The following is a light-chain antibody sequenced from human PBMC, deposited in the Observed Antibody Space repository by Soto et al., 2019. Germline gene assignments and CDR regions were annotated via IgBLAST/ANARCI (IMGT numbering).Light chain of an antibody. CDR3: TSFTTTNIWV. J-gene: IGLJ3*02. V-gene: IGLV2-14*01. Sequence: QSALTQPACVSGSPGQSITISCTGTSSDIGVYNYVSWYQQHPGKAPKLVICEVSNRPSGVSSRFSGSKSGNTASLTISGLRAEDEADYYCTSFTTTNIWVFGGGTKLTGL. CDR1: SSDIGVYNY. CDR2: EVS.